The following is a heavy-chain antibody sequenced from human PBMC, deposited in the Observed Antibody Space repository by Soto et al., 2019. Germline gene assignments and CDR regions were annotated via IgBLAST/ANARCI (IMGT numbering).Heavy chain of an antibody. V-gene: IGHV3-13*01. D-gene: IGHD6-13*01. CDR2: IGTAGDT. CDR1: GFTFSSYD. CDR3: ARVGRIAAAGTIGAFDI. Sequence: GGSLRLSCAASGFTFSSYDMHWVRQATGKGLEWVSAIGTAGDTYYPGSVKGRFTISRENAKNSLYLQMNSLRAEDTAVYYCARVGRIAAAGTIGAFDIWGQGTMVTVSS. J-gene: IGHJ3*02.